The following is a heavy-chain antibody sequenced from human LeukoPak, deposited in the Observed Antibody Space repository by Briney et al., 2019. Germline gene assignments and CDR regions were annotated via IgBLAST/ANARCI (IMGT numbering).Heavy chain of an antibody. J-gene: IGHJ4*02. D-gene: IGHD3-22*01. CDR1: GGSISSHY. V-gene: IGHV4-59*08. CDR3: ARFYDSSGYYFDY. Sequence: SETLSLTCTVSGGSISSHYWSWIRQPPGKGLEWIGCIYYSGNTNYNPSLESRVTISVDTSKNQFSLKLSSVTAADTAVYYCARFYDSSGYYFDYWGQGTLVTVSS. CDR2: IYYSGNT.